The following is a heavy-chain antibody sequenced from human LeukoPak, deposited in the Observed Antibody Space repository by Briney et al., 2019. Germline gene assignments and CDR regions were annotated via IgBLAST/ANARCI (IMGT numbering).Heavy chain of an antibody. J-gene: IGHJ6*03. CDR2: IYYSEST. CDR3: ARQRGPGCYYYMDV. V-gene: IGHV4-39*01. CDR1: GGSISSSSYY. Sequence: SETLSLTCTVSGGSISSSSYYWGWIRQPPGKGLEWIGSIYYSESTYYNPSLKSRVTISVDTSKNQFSLKLSSVTAADTAVYYCARQRGPGCYYYMDVWGKGTTVTISS. D-gene: IGHD3-10*01.